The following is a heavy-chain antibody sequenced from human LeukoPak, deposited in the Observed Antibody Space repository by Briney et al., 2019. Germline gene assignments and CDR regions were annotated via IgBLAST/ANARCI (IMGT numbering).Heavy chain of an antibody. CDR1: GFTFNTYR. CDR3: ARGENSGSYFTIGNAFDI. Sequence: PGGSLRLSCAASGFTFNTYRMNWVRRAPGKGLEWVSSITGSGSYIYSADSVKGRFTISRDNAKNSLYLQMNSLRAEDTALYYCARGENSGSYFTIGNAFDIWGQGTMVTVSS. D-gene: IGHD1-26*01. CDR2: ITGSGSYI. J-gene: IGHJ3*02. V-gene: IGHV3-21*01.